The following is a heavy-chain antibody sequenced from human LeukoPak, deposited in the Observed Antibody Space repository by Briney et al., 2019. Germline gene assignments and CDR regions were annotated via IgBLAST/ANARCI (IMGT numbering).Heavy chain of an antibody. Sequence: GGSLRLSCTASGFIFSNFEMNWVRQAPGKGLQWLAYINSGATSEYYADSVKGRFTISRDNAKNSLFLQMNSLRVQDTAIYYCARVICTGGSCFQNNYWGQGTLVTVSS. V-gene: IGHV3-48*03. J-gene: IGHJ4*02. CDR3: ARVICTGGSCFQNNY. CDR1: GFIFSNFE. D-gene: IGHD2-15*01. CDR2: INSGATSE.